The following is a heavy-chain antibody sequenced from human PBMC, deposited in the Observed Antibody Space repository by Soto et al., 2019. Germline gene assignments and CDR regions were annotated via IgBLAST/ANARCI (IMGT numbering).Heavy chain of an antibody. D-gene: IGHD2-21*02. CDR1: GGSINSYY. CDR2: IFYSGRSGST. J-gene: IGHJ5*02. CDR3: AKTALGWLDH. V-gene: IGHV4-59*01. Sequence: QVQLQESGPGLVKPSETLSLTCSVSGGSINSYYWSWIRQPPGKGLEWIGYIFYSGRSGSTNYNPSLKSRVTISVDTSKNQFSLKVSSVTAADTAVYYCAKTALGWLDHWGQGTLVTVSS.